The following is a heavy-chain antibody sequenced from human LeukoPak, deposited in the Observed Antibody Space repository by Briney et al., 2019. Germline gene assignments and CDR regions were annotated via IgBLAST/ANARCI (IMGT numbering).Heavy chain of an antibody. V-gene: IGHV4-34*01. CDR1: GGSFSGYY. D-gene: IGHD2/OR15-2a*01. CDR3: ARQISPQYYYMDV. Sequence: PSETLSLTCAVYGGSFSGYYWSWLRQPPGKGLEWIGEINHSGGTNYNPSLTSRVTISVDTSKNQFSLKLSSVTAADTAVYYCARQISPQYYYMDVWGKGTTVTISS. CDR2: INHSGGT. J-gene: IGHJ6*03.